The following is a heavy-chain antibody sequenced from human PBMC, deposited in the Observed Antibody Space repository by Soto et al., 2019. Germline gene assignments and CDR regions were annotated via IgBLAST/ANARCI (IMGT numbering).Heavy chain of an antibody. CDR3: AREYGYCSSTSCPSDV. J-gene: IGHJ6*02. CDR2: ISSSGSTI. CDR1: GFTFSDYY. Sequence: QVQLVESGGGLVKPGGSLRLSCAASGFTFSDYYMSWIRQAPGKGLEWVSYISSSGSTIYYADSVKGRFTISRDNAKNSLYLQMNSQIAEDTAVYYCAREYGYCSSTSCPSDVWGQGTTVTVSS. V-gene: IGHV3-11*01. D-gene: IGHD2-2*01.